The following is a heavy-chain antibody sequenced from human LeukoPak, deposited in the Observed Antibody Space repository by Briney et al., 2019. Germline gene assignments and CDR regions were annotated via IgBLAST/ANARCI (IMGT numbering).Heavy chain of an antibody. CDR2: IYYSGNT. V-gene: IGHV4-59*08. CDR3: ARHRGFCSTTSCYAEFDP. J-gene: IGHJ5*02. Sequence: SETLSLTCTVSGGSISSFYWSWIRQPPGKGLDWVGYIYYSGNTKYNPSLKSRVTTSVDTSKNQFSLKLTSVTAADTAVYYCARHRGFCSTTSCYAEFDPWGQGTLVTVSS. CDR1: GGSISSFY. D-gene: IGHD2-2*01.